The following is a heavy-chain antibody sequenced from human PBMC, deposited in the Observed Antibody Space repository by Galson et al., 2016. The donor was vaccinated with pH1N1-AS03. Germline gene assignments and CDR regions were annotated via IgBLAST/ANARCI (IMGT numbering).Heavy chain of an antibody. CDR3: ARDRYHDSSRDFYESVY. D-gene: IGHD3-22*01. V-gene: IGHV1-69*13. J-gene: IGHJ4*02. CDR2: IIPLSETI. Sequence: SVKVSCKAPGGTFATYAISWVRQARGQGLEWMGGIIPLSETITYAQKFQGRLTITADDSTGTASMELTSLTSDDTAVYYCARDRYHDSSRDFYESVYWGQGTLVTVSS. CDR1: GGTFATYA.